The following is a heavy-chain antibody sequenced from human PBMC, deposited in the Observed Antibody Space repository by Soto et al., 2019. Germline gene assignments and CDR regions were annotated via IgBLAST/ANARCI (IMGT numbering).Heavy chain of an antibody. D-gene: IGHD1-26*01. CDR2: IYTSGST. CDR3: ARVMRVGSTTRYYYGMVV. V-gene: IGHV4-4*07. CDR1: GGSISSYY. Sequence: PAKLSLTCTVSGGSISSYYWSWIRQPAGKGLEWIGRIYTSGSTNYNPSLKSRVTMSVDTSKNQFSLKLSSVTAADTAVYYCARVMRVGSTTRYYYGMVVWSQCITVSV. J-gene: IGHJ6*02.